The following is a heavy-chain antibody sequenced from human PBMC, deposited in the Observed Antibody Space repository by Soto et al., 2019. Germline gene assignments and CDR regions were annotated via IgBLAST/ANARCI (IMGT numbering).Heavy chain of an antibody. CDR2: IYYSGST. CDR1: GGSIRSGGYY. V-gene: IGHV4-31*03. CDR3: ARDRLMATAGTPRHHFGLDV. Sequence: PSETLTFTCTDSGGSIRSGGYYWSWVRQSPRRGLEWIGNIYYSGSTYYNPSLKSRLTISVDTSKNQFSLNLSSVTAADTAVYYCARDRLMATAGTPRHHFGLDVWGQGTTVTVSS. J-gene: IGHJ6*02. D-gene: IGHD5-18*01.